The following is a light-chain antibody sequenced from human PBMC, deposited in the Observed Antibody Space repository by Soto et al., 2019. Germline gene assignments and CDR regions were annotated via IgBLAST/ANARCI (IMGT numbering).Light chain of an antibody. CDR2: DVS. J-gene: IGLJ1*01. Sequence: QSALTQPASVSGSPGQSITISCTGSSSDVGGYKYVSWYQQYPGKAPKLMIYDVSNRPSGVSNRFSGSKSGNMASLTISGLQADDEADYYCSSYTSSSTNVFGNSIKRTV. CDR1: SSDVGGYKY. V-gene: IGLV2-14*01. CDR3: SSYTSSSTNV.